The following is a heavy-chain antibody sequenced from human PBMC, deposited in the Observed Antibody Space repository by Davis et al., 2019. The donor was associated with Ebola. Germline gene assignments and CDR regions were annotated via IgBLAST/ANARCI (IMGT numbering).Heavy chain of an antibody. J-gene: IGHJ4*02. CDR1: GFTFSSYS. V-gene: IGHV3-21*01. CDR2: ISSSSSYI. D-gene: IGHD4-17*01. CDR3: ARALLTVTTGYYFDY. Sequence: PGGSLRLSCAASGFTFSSYSMNWVRQAPGKGLEWVSSISSSSSYIYYADSVKGRFTISRDNAKNSLYLQMNSLRAEDTAVYYCARALLTVTTGYYFDYWGQGTLVTVSS.